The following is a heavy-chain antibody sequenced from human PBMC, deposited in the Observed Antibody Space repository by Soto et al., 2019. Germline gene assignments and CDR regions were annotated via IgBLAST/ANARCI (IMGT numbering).Heavy chain of an antibody. CDR1: GFTFSSYG. J-gene: IGHJ4*02. CDR2: ISYDGSNK. D-gene: IGHD1-26*01. CDR3: AKDKFMVGATAPFDY. V-gene: IGHV3-30*18. Sequence: TGGSLRLSCAASGFTFSSYGMHWVRQAPGKGLEWVAVISYDGSNKYYADSVKGRFTISRDNSKNTLYLQMNSLRAEDTAVYYCAKDKFMVGATAPFDYWGQGTL.